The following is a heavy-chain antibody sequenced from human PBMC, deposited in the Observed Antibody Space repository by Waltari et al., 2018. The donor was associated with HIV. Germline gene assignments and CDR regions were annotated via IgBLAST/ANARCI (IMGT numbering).Heavy chain of an antibody. Sequence: QVQLVQSGAEVKKPGASVKVSCKASGYTFINHDINWMRQASGQGLEWMGWMNANRGTTGPAQNFQGRLTRTRDTSISTAYMELSSLRSDDTAVYYCARGSGAGGRDWFDPWGQGTLVTVSS. CDR3: ARGSGAGGRDWFDP. D-gene: IGHD1-26*01. CDR1: GYTFINHD. J-gene: IGHJ5*02. V-gene: IGHV1-8*02. CDR2: MNANRGTT.